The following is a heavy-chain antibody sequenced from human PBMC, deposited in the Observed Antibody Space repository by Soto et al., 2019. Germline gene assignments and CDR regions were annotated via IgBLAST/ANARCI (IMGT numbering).Heavy chain of an antibody. Sequence: QLQLQESGPGLVKPSETLSLTCTVSGGSISSSSYYWGWIRQPPGKGLEWIGSIYYSGSTYYNPSLKSRVTISVDTSKNQFSLKLSSVTAADTAVYYCARLGGTSKDFDYWGQGTLVTVSS. CDR3: ARLGGTSKDFDY. CDR2: IYYSGST. D-gene: IGHD1-7*01. CDR1: GGSISSSSYY. J-gene: IGHJ4*02. V-gene: IGHV4-39*01.